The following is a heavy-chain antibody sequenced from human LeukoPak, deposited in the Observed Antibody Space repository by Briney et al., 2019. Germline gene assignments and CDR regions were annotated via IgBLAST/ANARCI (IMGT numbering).Heavy chain of an antibody. D-gene: IGHD6-6*01. CDR2: IYSGDSDT. Sequence: GESLKISCKGSGYSFTSYWIAWVRQMPGKGLEWMGIIYSGDSDTRYSPSFQGQVTISADRSISTAYLQWSSLKASDTAIYYCARARQLGYGSVFDIWGQGTMVTVSS. CDR1: GYSFTSYW. J-gene: IGHJ3*02. CDR3: ARARQLGYGSVFDI. V-gene: IGHV5-51*01.